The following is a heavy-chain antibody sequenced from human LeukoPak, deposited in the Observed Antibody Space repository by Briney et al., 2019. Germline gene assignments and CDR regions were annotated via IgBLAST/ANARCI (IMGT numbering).Heavy chain of an antibody. V-gene: IGHV1-69-2*01. J-gene: IGHJ6*03. Sequence: ASVKISCKVSGYTFTDYYMHWVQQAPGKGLEWMGLVDPEDGETIYAEEFQGRVTITADTSTDTAYMELSSLRSEDTAVYYCANSEPDYYYYMDVWGKGTTVTVSS. D-gene: IGHD1-14*01. CDR1: GYTFTDYY. CDR2: VDPEDGET. CDR3: ANSEPDYYYYMDV.